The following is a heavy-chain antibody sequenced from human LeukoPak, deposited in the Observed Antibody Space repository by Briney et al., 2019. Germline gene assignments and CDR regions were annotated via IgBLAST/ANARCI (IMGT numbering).Heavy chain of an antibody. J-gene: IGHJ6*02. CDR1: GYSISSGYY. V-gene: IGHV4-38-2*02. CDR3: ARFGVGYDMDV. D-gene: IGHD3-16*01. Sequence: SETLSLTCTVSGYSISSGYYWGWIRQPPGKGLEWIGQIHYTGKPDYNPSLKSRITISVDTSKNQVSLQVSSVTAADSAIYYCARFGVGYDMDVWGHGTTVTVFS. CDR2: IHYTGKP.